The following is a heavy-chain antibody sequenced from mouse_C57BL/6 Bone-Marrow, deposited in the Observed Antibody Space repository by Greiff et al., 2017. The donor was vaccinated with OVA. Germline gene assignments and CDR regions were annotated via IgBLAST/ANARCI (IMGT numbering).Heavy chain of an antibody. J-gene: IGHJ4*01. Sequence: VQLQQSGPELVKPGASVKISCKASGYTFTDYYMNWVKQSHGKSLEWIGDINPNNGGTSYNQKFKGKATLTVDKSSSTAYMELRSLTSEDSAVYYCARALYYDYGFYYAMDYWGQGTSVTVSS. CDR2: INPNNGGT. D-gene: IGHD2-4*01. CDR1: GYTFTDYY. V-gene: IGHV1-26*01. CDR3: ARALYYDYGFYYAMDY.